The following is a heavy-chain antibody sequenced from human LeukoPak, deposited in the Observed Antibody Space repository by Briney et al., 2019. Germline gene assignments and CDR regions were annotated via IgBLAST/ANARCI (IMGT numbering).Heavy chain of an antibody. D-gene: IGHD3-22*01. CDR3: ARYESSAYGIDV. J-gene: IGHJ2*01. Sequence: SETLSLTCTVSGGSISSSISYWGWIRQPPGMGLEWIGSIYYSGSTYYNPSLKSRVTMSVDTSKNQFSLKVSSVAAADTAVYYCARYESSAYGIDVWGRGTLVTVSS. CDR2: IYYSGST. CDR1: GGSISSSISY. V-gene: IGHV4-39*01.